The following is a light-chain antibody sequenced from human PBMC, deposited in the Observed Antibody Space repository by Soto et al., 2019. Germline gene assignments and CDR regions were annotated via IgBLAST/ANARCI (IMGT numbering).Light chain of an antibody. CDR3: QHYKAWPLS. V-gene: IGKV3-15*01. J-gene: IGKJ4*01. CDR1: QGVGST. Sequence: ELVLTQSPASLSVSPGERATLSCRASQGVGSTLAWYQQAPGQAPRLLIYDASTRATGIPARFSGDGSGTEFTLTISILQSDDIAVYYCQHYKAWPLSFGGGTKVDIK. CDR2: DAS.